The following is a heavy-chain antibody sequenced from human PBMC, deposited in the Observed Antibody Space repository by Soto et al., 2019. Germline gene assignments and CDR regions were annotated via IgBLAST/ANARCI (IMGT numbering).Heavy chain of an antibody. CDR2: INPSGGST. J-gene: IGHJ3*02. CDR1: GYTFTSYY. D-gene: IGHD4-17*01. Sequence: GASMKVSCKASGYTFTSYYIHWVGQAPGQGLEWMGIINPSGGSTTYAQKFQGRVTMTRDTSTSTVYMELSSLRSEDTAVYYCTRAPSYGAFDIWGQGTMVTVSS. CDR3: TRAPSYGAFDI. V-gene: IGHV1-46*03.